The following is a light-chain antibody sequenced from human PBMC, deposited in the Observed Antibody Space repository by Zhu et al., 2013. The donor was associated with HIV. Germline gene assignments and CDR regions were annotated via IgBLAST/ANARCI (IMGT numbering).Light chain of an antibody. CDR1: QSISNY. J-gene: IGKJ1*01. CDR3: QQSYTTRRT. Sequence: DIQMTQSPSSLSASVGDRVTITCRASQSISNYLNWYQQKPGKAPKVLIYAASSLVSGVPSRFSGSGSGTDFTLTISSLQPEDFATYYCQQSYTTRRTFGQGTKVDIK. CDR2: AAS. V-gene: IGKV1-39*01.